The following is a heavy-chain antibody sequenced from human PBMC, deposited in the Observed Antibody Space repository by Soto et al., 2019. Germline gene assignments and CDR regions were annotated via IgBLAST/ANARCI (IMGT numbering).Heavy chain of an antibody. CDR2: IIPLLGIT. CDR3: ARDPRSITGTTSSEDFQH. V-gene: IGHV1-69*01. D-gene: IGHD1-20*01. CDR1: GGTFSGYA. J-gene: IGHJ1*01. Sequence: QAQLMQSGAEVKKPGSSVKVSCKASGGTFSGYAINCVRQAPGQGLEWMGGIIPLLGITDYGQKFQGRITIAADESTGTADMDLRGLRSEDTAVYYCARDPRSITGTTSSEDFQHLGQGTLVSVSS.